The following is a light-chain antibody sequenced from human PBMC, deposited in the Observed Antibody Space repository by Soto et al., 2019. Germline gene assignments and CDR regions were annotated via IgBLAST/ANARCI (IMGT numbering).Light chain of an antibody. CDR1: QSISNY. J-gene: IGKJ1*01. CDR3: HQSYSTLET. CDR2: DAS. Sequence: DIQMIQSPSSLSASVGDRATITCRASQSISNYLNWYQQKPGKAPKLLIYDASTLQSGVPSRFSGSGSGTTFTLTINSLQPEDFATYYCHQSYSTLETFGQGSKVDIK. V-gene: IGKV1-39*01.